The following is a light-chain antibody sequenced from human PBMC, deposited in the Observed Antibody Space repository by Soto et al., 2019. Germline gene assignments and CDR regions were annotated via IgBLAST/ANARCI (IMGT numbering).Light chain of an antibody. CDR3: QQYDIYSSRCT. Sequence: DIQMTQSPSTLSASVGDRVTITGLASQSISRWLAWYQQKPGKAPKLLSYDASSLESGVPSRFSGSGSGTEFTLTISSLQPADFASYYCQQYDIYSSRCTFGQGTTVEIK. CDR2: DAS. V-gene: IGKV1-5*01. CDR1: QSISRW. J-gene: IGKJ1*01.